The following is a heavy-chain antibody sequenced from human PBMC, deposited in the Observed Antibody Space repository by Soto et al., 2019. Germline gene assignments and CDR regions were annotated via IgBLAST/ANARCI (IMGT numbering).Heavy chain of an antibody. D-gene: IGHD6-13*01. CDR3: ARQRVAAAGLDAFDI. V-gene: IGHV5-51*01. Sequence: GESLKISCKGSGYTFTSYWIGWVRQMPGRGLEWMGIIYPGDSDTIYSPSFQGQVTISSDKSISTAYLQWSSLKASGTAIYYCARQRVAAAGLDAFDIWGQGTMVTVSS. CDR1: GYTFTSYW. CDR2: IYPGDSDT. J-gene: IGHJ3*02.